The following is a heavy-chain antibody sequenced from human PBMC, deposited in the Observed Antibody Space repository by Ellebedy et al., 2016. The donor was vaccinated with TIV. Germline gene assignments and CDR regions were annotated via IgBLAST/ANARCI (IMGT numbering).Heavy chain of an antibody. V-gene: IGHV3-30*18. Sequence: PGGSLRLSCAASGLTFSDYGMHWVRQDPGEGLEWVAIIAHDGSIRHYADSVKGRFTVSRDNSKNTLYLQMDSLRPEDTSVYYCAKEISVRSSSGWPLDYWGQGTLVTVPS. CDR3: AKEISVRSSSGWPLDY. J-gene: IGHJ4*02. CDR2: IAHDGSIR. D-gene: IGHD6-19*01. CDR1: GLTFSDYG.